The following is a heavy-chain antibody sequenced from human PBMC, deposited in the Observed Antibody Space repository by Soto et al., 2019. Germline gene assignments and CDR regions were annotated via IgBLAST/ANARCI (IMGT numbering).Heavy chain of an antibody. J-gene: IGHJ4*02. CDR3: AKVIWQFVNTHCFEQ. Sequence: DVQLLETGGGLVQPGGSLRLSCAASGFSFSRCAMHWVRQAPGEGLEWVSGVSGSGDTTYYADSVKGRFTVSRDNSKDTLYLQMNSLRAQDTAVYYCAKVIWQFVNTHCFEQWGQGAVVTVSS. D-gene: IGHD3-10*01. CDR2: VSGSGDTT. V-gene: IGHV3-23*01. CDR1: GFSFSRCA.